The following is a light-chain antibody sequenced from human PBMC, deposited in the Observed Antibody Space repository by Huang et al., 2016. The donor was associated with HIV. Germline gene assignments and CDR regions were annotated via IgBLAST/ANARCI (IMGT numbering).Light chain of an antibody. CDR1: QAIGTY. CDR2: DVS. CDR3: QQSYSALIT. Sequence: IQLTQSPTALSACVGDRVTIARRASQAIGTYLNWFQQKPGRAPKLLIADVSSLHTVIPSRFIGSGSVTEFTLTIRGLQFDDFATDFCQQSYSALITFGQGTRLEIK. J-gene: IGKJ5*01. V-gene: IGKV1-39*01.